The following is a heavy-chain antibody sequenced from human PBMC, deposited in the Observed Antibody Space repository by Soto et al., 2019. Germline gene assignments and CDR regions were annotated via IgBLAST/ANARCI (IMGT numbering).Heavy chain of an antibody. Sequence: QVQLQESGPGLVKPSDTLSLTCAVSGYSISSSNWWGWIRQPPGKGLEWIGYIYYSGTTYYNPSPKSQLTLSIXTAKTRFSVKLTSVTAVDTAVYYFAIREIQGPIYDSGQGTLVTVSS. V-gene: IGHV4-28*01. CDR3: AIREIQGPIYD. J-gene: IGHJ4*02. D-gene: IGHD1-26*01. CDR2: IYYSGTT. CDR1: GYSISSSNW.